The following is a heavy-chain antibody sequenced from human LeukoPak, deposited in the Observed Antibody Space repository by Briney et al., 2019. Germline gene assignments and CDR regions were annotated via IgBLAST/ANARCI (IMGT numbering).Heavy chain of an antibody. Sequence: GGSLRLSCTASGFTFGDYAMSWVRQAPGKGLEWVGFIRSKAYGGTTEYAASVKGRFTTSRDDSKSIAYLQMNSLKTEDTAVYYCTRSSWYGDGYFDYWGQGTLVTVSS. CDR1: GFTFGDYA. V-gene: IGHV3-49*04. J-gene: IGHJ4*02. D-gene: IGHD6-13*01. CDR2: IRSKAYGGTT. CDR3: TRSSWYGDGYFDY.